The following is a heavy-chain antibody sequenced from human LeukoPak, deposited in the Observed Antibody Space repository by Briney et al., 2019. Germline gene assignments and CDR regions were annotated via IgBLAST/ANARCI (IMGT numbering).Heavy chain of an antibody. V-gene: IGHV3-23*01. J-gene: IGHJ3*02. CDR2: I. CDR3: AKDQVISGSEASDI. CDR1: GFIFNNYA. D-gene: IGHD2-21*01. Sequence: GGSLRLSCAASGFIFNNYAMSWVRQAPGKGLEWVSAIKGRFTISRDNSKNTVYLQMNSLRAEDTAVYYCAKDQVISGSEASDIWGQGTMVTVSS.